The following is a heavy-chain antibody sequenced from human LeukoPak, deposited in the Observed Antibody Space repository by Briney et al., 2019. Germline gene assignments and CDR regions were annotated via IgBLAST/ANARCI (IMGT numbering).Heavy chain of an antibody. Sequence: ASVKVSCKASGYAFTSYDINWVRQATGQGLEWMGWMNPNSGNTGYAQKFQGRVTMTRNTSISTAYMELSSLRSEDTAVYYCARGALPWFGELASRYNWFDPWGQGTLVTVSS. CDR2: MNPNSGNT. D-gene: IGHD3-10*01. V-gene: IGHV1-8*01. CDR3: ARGALPWFGELASRYNWFDP. J-gene: IGHJ5*02. CDR1: GYAFTSYD.